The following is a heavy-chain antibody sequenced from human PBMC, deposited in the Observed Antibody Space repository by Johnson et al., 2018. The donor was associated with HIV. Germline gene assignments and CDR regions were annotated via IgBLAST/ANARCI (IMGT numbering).Heavy chain of an antibody. D-gene: IGHD4-11*01. Sequence: QVHLVESGGGVVRPGGSLRLSCEASGFTLDDYDMSWVRQVPGKGLEWVAFIRYDGSNTYYADSVKGRFTISRDNSKNTLYLKMNSLRPEDTAVYYCAREDYTDAFDIWGQGTMVTVSS. CDR1: GFTLDDYD. CDR3: AREDYTDAFDI. CDR2: IRYDGSNT. J-gene: IGHJ3*02. V-gene: IGHV3-30*02.